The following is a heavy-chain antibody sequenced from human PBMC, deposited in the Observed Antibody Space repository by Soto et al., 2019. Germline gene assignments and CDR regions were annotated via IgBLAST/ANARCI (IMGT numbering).Heavy chain of an antibody. J-gene: IGHJ3*02. V-gene: IGHV4-34*01. CDR3: ASAPTGCSSTSCYGDDAFDI. CDR2: INHSGST. D-gene: IGHD2-2*01. CDR1: GGSFSGYY. Sequence: QVQLQQWGAGLLKPSETLSLTCAVYGGSFSGYYWSWIRQPPGKGLEWVGEINHSGSTNYNPSLKRRVTLSVDTSKHQFSLKLSSVSAADTVVYYCASAPTGCSSTSCYGDDAFDIWGQGTMVTVSS.